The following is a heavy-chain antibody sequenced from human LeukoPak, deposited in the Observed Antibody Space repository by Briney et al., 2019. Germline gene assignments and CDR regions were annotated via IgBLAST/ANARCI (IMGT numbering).Heavy chain of an antibody. Sequence: SETLSLTCTVSGGSISSSSYYWGWIRQPPGKGLEWIGEINHSGSTNYNPSLKSRVTISVDTSKNQFSLKLSSVTATDTAVYYCARGGGSSGYYIDYWGQGTLVTVSS. V-gene: IGHV4-39*07. D-gene: IGHD3-22*01. CDR2: INHSGST. J-gene: IGHJ4*02. CDR3: ARGGGSSGYYIDY. CDR1: GGSISSSSYY.